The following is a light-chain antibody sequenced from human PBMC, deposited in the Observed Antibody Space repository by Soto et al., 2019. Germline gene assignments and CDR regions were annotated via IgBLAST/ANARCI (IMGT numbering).Light chain of an antibody. J-gene: IGKJ3*01. CDR3: QQYDKLSIT. CDR2: DAS. CDR1: QDISTN. V-gene: IGKV1-33*01. Sequence: DIQMTQSPSPLSASVGDRVTITCQASQDISTNLNWYQQKPGKAPKLLIQDASNLEPGVPSRFSGSGSGTDFTFTISSLLPEDLATYYCQQYDKLSITFGPGTKVDLK.